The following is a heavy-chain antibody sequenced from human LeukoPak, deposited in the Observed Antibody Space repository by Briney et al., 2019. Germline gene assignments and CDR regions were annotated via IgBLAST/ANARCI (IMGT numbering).Heavy chain of an antibody. CDR3: TRAIVGATLFYFDY. J-gene: IGHJ4*02. D-gene: IGHD1-26*01. CDR1: GFSLSTTGMR. Sequence: SGPTLVKPTQTLTLTCTFSGFSLSTTGMRVSWIRRPPGKAMEWLARIDWDDDKFYSTSLKTRLTISKDTSKNQVVLTMTNMEPVDTATYYCTRAIVGATLFYFDYWGQGALVTVSS. V-gene: IGHV2-70*04. CDR2: IDWDDDK.